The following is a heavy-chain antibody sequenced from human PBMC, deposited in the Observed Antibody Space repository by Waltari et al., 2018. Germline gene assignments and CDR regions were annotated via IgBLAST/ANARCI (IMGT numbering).Heavy chain of an antibody. Sequence: QVQLQESGPGLVKPSETLSLTCTVSGGSIDTYYWSWIRQPPGKGLEWIAYIFSSGTTYDNPSLESRVTISVDTSKNQFSLNLNSVTAADTALYYCARFNPRSGNYFLDYWGQGTLVTVSS. CDR1: GGSIDTYY. CDR3: ARFNPRSGNYFLDY. CDR2: IFSSGTT. J-gene: IGHJ4*02. D-gene: IGHD3-10*01. V-gene: IGHV4-59*01.